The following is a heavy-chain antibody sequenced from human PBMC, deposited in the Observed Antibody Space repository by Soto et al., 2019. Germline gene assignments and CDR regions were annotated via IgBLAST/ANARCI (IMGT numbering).Heavy chain of an antibody. CDR1: GFTFSSYG. J-gene: IGHJ4*02. V-gene: IGHV3-33*01. CDR2: IWYDGSNK. Sequence: PGGSLRLSCTASGFTFSSYGMHWVRQAPGKGLEWAATIWYDGSNKYYADSVKGRFTISRNNSKNTLYLQMNSLRAEDTAVYYCARAQTGYNTNDYWGQGTRVTVSS. D-gene: IGHD3-9*01. CDR3: ARAQTGYNTNDY.